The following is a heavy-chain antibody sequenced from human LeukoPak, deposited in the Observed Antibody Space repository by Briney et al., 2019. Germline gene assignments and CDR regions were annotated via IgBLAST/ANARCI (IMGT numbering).Heavy chain of an antibody. Sequence: SQTLSLTCTVSGGSISSGGYYWSWIRQHPGKGLEWIGYIYYSGSTYYNPSLKSRVTISVDTSKNQFSLKLSSVTAADTAVYYCARHPDQQLALDYWGQGTLVTVSS. CDR2: IYYSGST. J-gene: IGHJ4*02. V-gene: IGHV4-31*03. CDR1: GGSISSGGYY. CDR3: ARHPDQQLALDY. D-gene: IGHD6-13*01.